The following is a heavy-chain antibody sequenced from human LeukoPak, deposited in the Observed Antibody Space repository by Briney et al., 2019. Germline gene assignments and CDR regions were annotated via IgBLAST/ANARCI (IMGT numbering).Heavy chain of an antibody. J-gene: IGHJ4*02. CDR3: ARREYTSSSGELGFDY. D-gene: IGHD6-6*01. Sequence: GESLKISCKGSGYSFTTYWIGWVRQMPGKGLEWMGIIYPGDSDTRYSPSFQGQVTISADKSINTAYLQWGSLKASDTAMYYCARREYTSSSGELGFDYWGQGTLVTVSS. CDR1: GYSFTTYW. V-gene: IGHV5-51*01. CDR2: IYPGDSDT.